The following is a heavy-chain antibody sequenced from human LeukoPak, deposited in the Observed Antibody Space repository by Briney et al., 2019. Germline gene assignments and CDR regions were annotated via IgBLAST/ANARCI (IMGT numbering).Heavy chain of an antibody. CDR3: ARGVTPDY. CDR1: GGSFSGYY. Sequence: SETLSLTCAVYGGSFSGYYWSWIREPPGKGLEWSGEINHSGSTNYNPSLKSRVTISVDTSKNQFSLKLSSVTAADTAVYYCARGVTPDYWGQGTLVTVSS. D-gene: IGHD2-21*02. V-gene: IGHV4-34*01. J-gene: IGHJ4*02. CDR2: INHSGST.